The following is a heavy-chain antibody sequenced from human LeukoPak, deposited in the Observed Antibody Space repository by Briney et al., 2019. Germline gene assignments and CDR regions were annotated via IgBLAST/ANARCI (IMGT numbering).Heavy chain of an antibody. CDR2: IYYSGST. Sequence: PSETLSLTCTVSGCSISSYYWSWIRQPPGKGLEWIGYIYYSGSTNYNPSLKSRVTISVYTSKNQFSLKLSSVTAAHTTVYYSPRHGRSSSSNWFDPWGQGTLVTVSS. J-gene: IGHJ5*02. D-gene: IGHD6-13*01. V-gene: IGHV4-59*12. CDR3: PRHGRSSSSNWFDP. CDR1: GCSISSYY.